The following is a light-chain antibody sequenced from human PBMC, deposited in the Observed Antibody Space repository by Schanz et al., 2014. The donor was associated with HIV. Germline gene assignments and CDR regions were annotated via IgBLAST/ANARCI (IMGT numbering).Light chain of an antibody. V-gene: IGLV1-51*01. CDR2: DNN. Sequence: SLLTQPPSVSAAPGQRVTISCSGSAFNIGHYSVSWYQQFPGTVPKLLIYDNNERPSDIPDRFSGSKTGTSATLVIIGLQTGDEADYYCGTWDSTLSAVVFGGGTKLTVL. CDR1: AFNIGHYS. CDR3: GTWDSTLSAVV. J-gene: IGLJ2*01.